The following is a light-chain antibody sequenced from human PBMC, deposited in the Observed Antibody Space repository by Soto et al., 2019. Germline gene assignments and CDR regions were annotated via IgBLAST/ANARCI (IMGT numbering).Light chain of an antibody. J-gene: IGKJ5*01. CDR1: QSVSSY. CDR2: DAS. V-gene: IGKV3-11*01. Sequence: EIVLTQSPATLSLSPGERATLSCRASQSVSSYLAWYQQKPGQAPRLLIYDASNRATGIPARFSGSGSGTDFTLTISSLEPEDFAVYYCQQRSTSFTFGQGTLLEIK. CDR3: QQRSTSFT.